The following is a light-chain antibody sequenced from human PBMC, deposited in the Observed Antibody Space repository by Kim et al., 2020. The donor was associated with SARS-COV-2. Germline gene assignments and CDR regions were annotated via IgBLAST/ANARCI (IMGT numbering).Light chain of an antibody. CDR1: QSVSSSY. CDR2: GAS. V-gene: IGKV3-20*01. J-gene: IGKJ4*01. Sequence: EIVLTQSPATLSLSPGERAALSCRASQSVSSSYLAWYQQKPGQAPRLLIYGASSRATVIPDRFSGSGSGTDFTLTITRLEPDDFAVYYCQKYGTSPLTFGGGTKVEIK. CDR3: QKYGTSPLT.